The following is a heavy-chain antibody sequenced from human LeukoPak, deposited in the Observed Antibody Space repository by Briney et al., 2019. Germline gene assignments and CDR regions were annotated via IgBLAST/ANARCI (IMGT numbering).Heavy chain of an antibody. CDR2: IFYTGTT. CDR1: GGSISSHF. Sequence: SETLSLTCTVSGGSISSHFWSWIRQPPGRGLEWIGYIFYTGTTNYNPSLKSRVTISVDTSNKQFSLKLRSVTAADTAVYFCARERDISGLNPASFHHWGPGTLVTVSS. J-gene: IGHJ1*01. CDR3: ARERDISGLNPASFHH. V-gene: IGHV4-59*11. D-gene: IGHD1-26*01.